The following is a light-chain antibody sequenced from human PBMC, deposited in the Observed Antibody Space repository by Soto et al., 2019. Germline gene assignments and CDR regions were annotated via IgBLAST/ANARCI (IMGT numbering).Light chain of an antibody. J-gene: IGKJ4*01. Sequence: EVVMTQSPATLSVSPGERATLSCRASQSVGSNLAWYQQRPGQAPRLLIYGASTRATGISARFRGSGSGTEFTLTISSLQSEDFAVYYCQQYNDWRPLTFGGGTKVDI. CDR2: GAS. V-gene: IGKV3-15*01. CDR3: QQYNDWRPLT. CDR1: QSVGSN.